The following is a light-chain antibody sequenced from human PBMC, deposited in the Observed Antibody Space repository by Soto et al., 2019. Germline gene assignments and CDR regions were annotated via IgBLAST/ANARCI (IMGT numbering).Light chain of an antibody. CDR3: SSSTSSPTYV. CDR2: EVN. J-gene: IGLJ1*01. Sequence: QSVLTQPASVSGSPGQSITISCTGSSSDVGGYNYVSWYQQYPGKAPKLMMYEVNNRPSGVSNRFSGSKSGNTASLTISGLQADDEADYYCSSSTSSPTYVFGTGTKVTVL. CDR1: SSDVGGYNY. V-gene: IGLV2-14*01.